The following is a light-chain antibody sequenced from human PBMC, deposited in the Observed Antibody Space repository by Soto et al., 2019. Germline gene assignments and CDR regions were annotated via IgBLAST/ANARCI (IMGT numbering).Light chain of an antibody. CDR1: SSDVGGYNY. CDR2: DVS. J-gene: IGLJ2*01. CDR3: SSYSSSSTL. V-gene: IGLV2-14*01. Sequence: QSALTQPASVSGSPGQSITISCTGSSSDVGGYNYVSWYQQHPGKAPKLMIYDVSNRPSGVSNRFSGSKSANTASLTISGLQAEAEADYYCSSYSSSSTLFGGGTKLTV.